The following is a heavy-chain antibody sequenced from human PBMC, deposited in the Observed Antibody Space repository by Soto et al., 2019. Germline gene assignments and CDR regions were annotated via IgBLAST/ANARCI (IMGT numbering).Heavy chain of an antibody. V-gene: IGHV1-69*01. D-gene: IGHD2-2*01. CDR3: ARAAAYCSSTSCRYFDY. J-gene: IGHJ4*02. CDR1: GGTFSSYA. Sequence: QVHLVQSGAEVTKPGSSLKVSCKASGGTFSSYAISWVRQAPGQGLEWMGGIIPIFGTANYAQKVQGRVTITADESTSTSYIELRSRSSEDRTVYYCARAAAYCSSTSCRYFDYWGKGTLVTFSS. CDR2: IIPIFGTA.